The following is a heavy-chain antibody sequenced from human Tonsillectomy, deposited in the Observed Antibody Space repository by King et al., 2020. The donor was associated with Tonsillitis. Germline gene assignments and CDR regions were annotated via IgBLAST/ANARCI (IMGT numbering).Heavy chain of an antibody. CDR3: TRVGDYGGTPHSFDI. J-gene: IGHJ3*02. CDR2: VYHSGST. V-gene: IGHV4-38-2*01. Sequence: QLQESGAGLVKPSETLSLTCAVSGYYISSNYYWGWIRQPTGKGLEGIGSVYHSGSTYYHPSLKSRVTISVDTSKNQCSLKLSSVTAADTAVYYCTRVGDYGGTPHSFDIWGQGTVVTVSS. CDR1: GYYISSNYY. D-gene: IGHD4-23*01.